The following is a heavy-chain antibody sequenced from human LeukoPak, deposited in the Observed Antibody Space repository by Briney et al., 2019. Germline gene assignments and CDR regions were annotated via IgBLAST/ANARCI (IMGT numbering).Heavy chain of an antibody. Sequence: GGSLRLSCAASGFTVSSNYMSWVRQAPGKGLEWVSVIYSGGSTYYADSVKGRFTISRDNSKNTLYLQMNSLRAEDTAVYYCAGRFYNYYDSSGYYHWGQGTLVTVSS. CDR3: AGRFYNYYDSSGYYH. J-gene: IGHJ5*02. CDR2: IYSGGST. V-gene: IGHV3-66*04. D-gene: IGHD3-22*01. CDR1: GFTVSSNY.